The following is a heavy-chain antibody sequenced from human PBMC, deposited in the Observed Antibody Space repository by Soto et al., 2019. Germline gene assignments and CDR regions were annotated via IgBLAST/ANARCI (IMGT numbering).Heavy chain of an antibody. V-gene: IGHV3-48*02. Sequence: EVQLVESGGDLVRPGGSLRLSCAASGFIFSDYSMNWVRQAPGKGLEWIAYITPSSSAIHYADSVRGRFTISRDNVKNSLYLQMNILRDEDTAVYYCAAIIFGSKDWGQGTLVTVSS. CDR1: GFIFSDYS. CDR3: AAIIFGSKD. CDR2: ITPSSSAI. J-gene: IGHJ4*02. D-gene: IGHD3-3*02.